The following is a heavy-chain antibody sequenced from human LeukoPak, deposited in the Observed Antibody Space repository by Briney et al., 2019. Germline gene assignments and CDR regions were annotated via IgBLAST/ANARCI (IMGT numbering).Heavy chain of an antibody. J-gene: IGHJ3*02. Sequence: PSETLSLTCAVYGGSFSGYYWSWIRQPPGKGLEWIGEINHSGSTNYNPSLKSRVTISVDTSKNQFSLKLGSVTAADTAVYYCARGSGELVDDYDAFDIWGQGTMVTVSS. D-gene: IGHD4-17*01. CDR2: INHSGST. V-gene: IGHV4-34*01. CDR3: ARGSGELVDDYDAFDI. CDR1: GGSFSGYY.